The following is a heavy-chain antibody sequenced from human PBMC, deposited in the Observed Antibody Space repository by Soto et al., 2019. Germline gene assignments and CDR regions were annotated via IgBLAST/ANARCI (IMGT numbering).Heavy chain of an antibody. D-gene: IGHD6-6*01. J-gene: IGHJ4*02. Sequence: GCSLRLSCVVAGFIPSSYAMSWVRQAPGKGLEWVSVISGSGGATSYADSVKGRFTISRDNSKNTLYLQMNSLSAEDTAIYYCAKDAIMVSSSFNYFDFWGQGALVTVSS. V-gene: IGHV3-23*01. CDR2: ISGSGGAT. CDR3: AKDAIMVSSSFNYFDF. CDR1: GFIPSSYA.